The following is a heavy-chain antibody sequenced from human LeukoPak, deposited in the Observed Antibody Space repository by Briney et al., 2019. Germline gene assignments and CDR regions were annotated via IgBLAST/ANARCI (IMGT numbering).Heavy chain of an antibody. D-gene: IGHD3-9*01. Sequence: GGSLRLSCAASGFTFGRFGMSWVRQAPGKGLEWVANIKQDGSDKYYVDSVKGRFTISRDNAKNSLYLQMNSLRAEDTAVYYCASIGYFDSGFDYWGQGTLVTVSS. CDR3: ASIGYFDSGFDY. CDR2: IKQDGSDK. CDR1: GFTFGRFG. V-gene: IGHV3-7*01. J-gene: IGHJ4*02.